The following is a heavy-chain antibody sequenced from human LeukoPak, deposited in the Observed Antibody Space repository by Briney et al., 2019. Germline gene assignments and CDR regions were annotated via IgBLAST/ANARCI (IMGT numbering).Heavy chain of an antibody. V-gene: IGHV1-18*01. Sequence: ASVKVSCKASGYTFTSYGIIWVRQAPGQGLEWMGWISAYNGNTNYAQKLQGRVTMTTDTSTSTAYMALRSLRSDDTAVYYCARRYSSSLLTLNWFDPWGQGTLVTVSS. CDR1: GYTFTSYG. CDR3: ARRYSSSLLTLNWFDP. J-gene: IGHJ5*02. CDR2: ISAYNGNT. D-gene: IGHD6-6*01.